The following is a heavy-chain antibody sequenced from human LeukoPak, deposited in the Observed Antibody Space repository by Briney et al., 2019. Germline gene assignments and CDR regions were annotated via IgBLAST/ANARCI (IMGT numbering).Heavy chain of an antibody. CDR1: GGTFSSYA. Sequence: SVKVSCKASGGTFSSYAISWVRQAPGLGLEWMGRIIPIPGIANYAQKFQGRVTITADKSTSTAYMELSSLRSEDTAVYYCARDLRSGYGRGMDVWGQGTTVTVSS. CDR2: IIPIPGIA. D-gene: IGHD5-12*01. CDR3: ARDLRSGYGRGMDV. V-gene: IGHV1-69*04. J-gene: IGHJ6*02.